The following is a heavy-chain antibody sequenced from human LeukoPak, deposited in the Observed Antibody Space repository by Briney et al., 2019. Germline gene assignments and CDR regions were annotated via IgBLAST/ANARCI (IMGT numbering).Heavy chain of an antibody. CDR2: IHYSGTT. Sequence: PSETLSLTCTVSGGSMSDSRYSWDWIRQPPGKGLEWMGCIHYSGTTYSNPSLKSRISISVDTSKSQFSLKLRSVTAADTAVYYCARRYYFVSGSYYPFDFWGQGTLVTVSS. CDR3: ARRYYFVSGSYYPFDF. V-gene: IGHV4-39*01. J-gene: IGHJ4*02. CDR1: GGSMSDSRYS. D-gene: IGHD3-10*01.